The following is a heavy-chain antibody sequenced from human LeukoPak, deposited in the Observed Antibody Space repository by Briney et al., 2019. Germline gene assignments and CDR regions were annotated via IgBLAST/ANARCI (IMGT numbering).Heavy chain of an antibody. CDR3: ARSCSSWYYYYYYMDV. CDR1: GFTFSSYG. CDR2: IRYDGSNK. V-gene: IGHV3-30*02. J-gene: IGHJ6*03. D-gene: IGHD6-13*01. Sequence: GGSLRLSCAASGFTFSSYGMHWVRQAPGKGLEWVAFIRYDGSNKYYADSVKGRFTISRDNAKNSLYLQMNSLRAEDTAVYYCARSCSSWYYYYYYMDVWGKGTTVTISS.